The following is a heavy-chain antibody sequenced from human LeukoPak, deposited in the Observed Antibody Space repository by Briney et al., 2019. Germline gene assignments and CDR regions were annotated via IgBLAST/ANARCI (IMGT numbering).Heavy chain of an antibody. CDR1: GFTFSGYA. D-gene: IGHD3-10*01. CDR2: ISGSGGST. CDR3: TTALWFGERYGMDV. V-gene: IGHV3-23*01. J-gene: IGHJ6*02. Sequence: GGSLRLSCAASGFTFSGYAMSWVRQAPGKGLEWVSAISGSGGSTYYADSVKGRFTISRDNSKNTLYLQMNSLKTEDTAVYYCTTALWFGERYGMDVWGQGTTVTVSS.